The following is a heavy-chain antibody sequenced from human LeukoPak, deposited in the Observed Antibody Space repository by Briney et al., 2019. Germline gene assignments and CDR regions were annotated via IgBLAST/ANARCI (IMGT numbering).Heavy chain of an antibody. CDR3: AKDERVYGTNAGTLLDY. D-gene: IGHD4/OR15-4a*01. Sequence: GGTLRLSCPASGFTFSTFAMIWVRQPPGKGLEWVSSIFPSGGEIHYADSVKGRFAISRDDSKNTLYLEMNSLRPEDTALYYCAKDERVYGTNAGTLLDYWGQGSLVSVSS. CDR2: IFPSGGEI. J-gene: IGHJ4*02. CDR1: GFTFSTFA. V-gene: IGHV3-23*01.